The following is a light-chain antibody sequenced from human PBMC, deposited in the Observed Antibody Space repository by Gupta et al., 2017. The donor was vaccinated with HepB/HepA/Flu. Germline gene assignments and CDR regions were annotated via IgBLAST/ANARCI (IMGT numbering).Light chain of an antibody. J-gene: IGLJ3*02. Sequence: SYELTHPPSVSVSPGQTARITCSGDALPKQYAYWYQQKPAQAPVLVIYKDTERHSGIPEGFSGSCSGTTVTLTISGVQAEEEADYYCQSADSSGSFRVFGGGTKLTVL. CDR1: ALPKQY. CDR2: KDT. CDR3: QSADSSGSFRV. V-gene: IGLV3-25*02.